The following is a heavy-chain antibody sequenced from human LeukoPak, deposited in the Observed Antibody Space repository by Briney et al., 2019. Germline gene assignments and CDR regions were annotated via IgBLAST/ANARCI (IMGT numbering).Heavy chain of an antibody. CDR1: GFTFSTYA. CDR2: FCGAVDTT. J-gene: IGHJ4*02. Sequence: GGSLRLSCAASGFTFSTYAMNWVRQAPGKGREWVSPFCGAVDTTYYADSLKGRFTISRDNSKNTLYLQMDSLTAEDTAVYYCAKDQGGSSYSFDYWGRGTLVIVSS. D-gene: IGHD5-18*01. CDR3: AKDQGGSSYSFDY. V-gene: IGHV3-23*01.